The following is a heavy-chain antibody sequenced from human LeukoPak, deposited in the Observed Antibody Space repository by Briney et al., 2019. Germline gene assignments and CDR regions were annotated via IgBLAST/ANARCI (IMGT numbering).Heavy chain of an antibody. J-gene: IGHJ4*02. Sequence: PGGSLRLSCVASGFSFSTFTMNWVRQAPGKGLEWASSISSSSSFIYYADSMKGRFTISRDNAKNSLYLQMNSLRAEDTAVYYCARGGDFGVVTDYWGQGTLVTVSS. V-gene: IGHV3-21*01. CDR3: ARGGDFGVVTDY. D-gene: IGHD3-3*01. CDR2: ISSSSSFI. CDR1: GFSFSTFT.